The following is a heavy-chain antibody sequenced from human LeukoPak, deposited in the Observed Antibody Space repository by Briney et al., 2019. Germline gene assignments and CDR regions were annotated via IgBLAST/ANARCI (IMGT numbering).Heavy chain of an antibody. CDR2: IKQDGSEE. J-gene: IGHJ4*02. V-gene: IGHV3-7*01. CDR3: TRESPYSARGQPSDY. D-gene: IGHD6-6*01. CDR1: GFTFSRYW. Sequence: GGSLRLSCAASGFTFSRYWMSWVRQAPGKGLEWVANIKQDGSEEYYVDSVKGRFTISRDNARNSLYLQMNSLRAEDTAVYYCTRESPYSARGQPSDYWGQGTLVTVSS.